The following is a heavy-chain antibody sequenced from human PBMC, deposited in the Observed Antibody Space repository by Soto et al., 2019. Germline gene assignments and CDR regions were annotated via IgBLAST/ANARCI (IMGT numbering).Heavy chain of an antibody. CDR1: GGSISSSSYY. Sequence: ETLSLTCTVSGGSISSSSYYWGWIRQPPGKGLEWIGSIYYSGSTYYNPSLKSRVTISVDTSKNQFSLKLSSVTAADTAVYYCARHTVVPAAPHVGTYYYMDVWGKGTTVTVSS. V-gene: IGHV4-39*01. CDR3: ARHTVVPAAPHVGTYYYMDV. D-gene: IGHD2-2*01. CDR2: IYYSGST. J-gene: IGHJ6*03.